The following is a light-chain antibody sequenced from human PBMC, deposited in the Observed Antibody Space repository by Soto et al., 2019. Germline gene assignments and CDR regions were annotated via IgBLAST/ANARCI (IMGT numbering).Light chain of an antibody. Sequence: DIQMTQSPSSLSASVGDRVTITCRASQNIRNYLNWYQQKPGKVPNLLIYGASNLQSGVPSRFSGSGSETDFTLTINNLQPEDFATYYCQQSYTAVFTFGPGTKVVIK. V-gene: IGKV1-39*01. CDR2: GAS. CDR3: QQSYTAVFT. CDR1: QNIRNY. J-gene: IGKJ3*01.